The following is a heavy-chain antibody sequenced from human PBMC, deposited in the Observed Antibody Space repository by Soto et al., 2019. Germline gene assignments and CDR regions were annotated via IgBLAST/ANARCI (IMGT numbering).Heavy chain of an antibody. Sequence: KTSETLSLTCAVYGGSFSGYYWSWIRQPPGKGLEWIGEINHSGSTNYNPSLKSRVTISVDTSKNQFSLKLSSVTAADTAVYYCARGGYYDSSGYSDFDYWGQGTLVTV. V-gene: IGHV4-34*01. CDR1: GGSFSGYY. D-gene: IGHD3-22*01. J-gene: IGHJ4*02. CDR3: ARGGYYDSSGYSDFDY. CDR2: INHSGST.